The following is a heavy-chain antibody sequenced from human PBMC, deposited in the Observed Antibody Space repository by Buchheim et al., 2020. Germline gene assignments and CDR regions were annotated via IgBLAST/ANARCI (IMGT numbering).Heavy chain of an antibody. Sequence: EVQLVESGGGLVKPGGSLRLSCAASGFTFRNYSMNWVRQAPGKGLEWVSSISTSSSYVYYADSMKGRFTISRDNAKNSLYLQMNSLRAEDTAVYYCARAGGLDIVGAPMDYWGQGTL. J-gene: IGHJ4*02. CDR1: GFTFRNYS. D-gene: IGHD1-26*01. CDR2: ISTSSSYV. CDR3: ARAGGLDIVGAPMDY. V-gene: IGHV3-21*01.